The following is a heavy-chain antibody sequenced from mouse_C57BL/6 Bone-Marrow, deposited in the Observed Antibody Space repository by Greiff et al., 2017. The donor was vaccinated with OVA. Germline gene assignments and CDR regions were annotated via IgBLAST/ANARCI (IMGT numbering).Heavy chain of an antibody. D-gene: IGHD1-1*01. CDR1: GFTFSGYA. CDR3: ERGCITGPHY. CDR2: ISDVGSYT. V-gene: IGHV5-4*01. Sequence: EVQVVESGGDLVKPGGSLKLSCAASGFTFSGYALSWVRQTPDKRLEWVATISDVGSYTYHPDNVKGRFTISRDNAKNSLYLQMSHLKSEDTAMEYYERGCITGPHYWGQGTTLTVSS. J-gene: IGHJ2*01.